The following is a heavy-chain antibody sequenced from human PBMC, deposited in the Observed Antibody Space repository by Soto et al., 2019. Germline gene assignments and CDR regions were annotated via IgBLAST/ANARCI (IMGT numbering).Heavy chain of an antibody. CDR2: ILHSGST. CDR1: GGSISSGGYS. Sequence: QLQLQESGSGLVKPSETLSLTCAVSGGSISSGGYSWSWIRQPPGKGLEWIGYILHSGSTYYTPSLKSRVTISVDTSKNQFSVKMNSVTAADTAVYYCARAGYYYGMDVWGQGTTVTVSS. CDR3: ARAGYYYGMDV. J-gene: IGHJ6*02. V-gene: IGHV4-30-2*01.